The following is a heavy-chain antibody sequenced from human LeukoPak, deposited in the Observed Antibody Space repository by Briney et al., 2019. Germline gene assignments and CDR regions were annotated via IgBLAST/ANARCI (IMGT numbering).Heavy chain of an antibody. CDR1: GFTFSSYR. CDR3: ARDGIAAVGAGDYNYDGMVV. V-gene: IGHV3-21*01. CDR2: ISSSGSYK. J-gene: IGHJ6*02. D-gene: IGHD6-13*01. Sequence: PGGSLRLSCTASGFTFSSYRMNWVRQAPGKGLEWVSSISSSGSYKYDADSVRGRFTISRDNAKNSLYLLMNSPRAEDTAVYYGARDGIAAVGAGDYNYDGMVVWRQGTTVTVSS.